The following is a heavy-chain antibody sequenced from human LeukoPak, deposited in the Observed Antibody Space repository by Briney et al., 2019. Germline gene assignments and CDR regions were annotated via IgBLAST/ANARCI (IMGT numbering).Heavy chain of an antibody. V-gene: IGHV4-59*08. CDR2: IFYSGST. J-gene: IGHJ5*02. CDR3: ARHAIYYGSGSYLNWFDP. Sequence: PSETLSLTCTVSGGSISGYYWSWIRQPPGKGLEWIGYIFYSGSTNYNPFLKSRVTISIDTSKNQFSLKLSSVTAADTAVYYCARHAIYYGSGSYLNWFDPWGQGTLVTVSS. CDR1: GGSISGYY. D-gene: IGHD3-10*01.